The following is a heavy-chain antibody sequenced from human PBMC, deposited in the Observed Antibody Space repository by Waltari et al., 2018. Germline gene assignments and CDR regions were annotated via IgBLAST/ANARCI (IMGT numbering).Heavy chain of an antibody. CDR2: IYHSGST. CDR1: GYSISSGYY. CDR3: ARYGDRQGWYFDL. D-gene: IGHD7-27*01. V-gene: IGHV4-38-2*01. J-gene: IGHJ2*01. Sequence: QVQLQESGPGLVKPSETLSLTCAVSGYSISSGYYWGWIRQPPGKGLEWIGSIYHSGSTYYNPSLKSRFTISVDTSKNQFSLKLSSVTAADTAVYYCARYGDRQGWYFDLWGRGTLVTVSS.